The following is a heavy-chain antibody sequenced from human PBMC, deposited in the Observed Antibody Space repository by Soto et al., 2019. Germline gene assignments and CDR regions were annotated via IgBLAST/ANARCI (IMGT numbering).Heavy chain of an antibody. CDR2: IWYDGNNK. CDR1: GFTFSNYG. J-gene: IGHJ4*02. CDR3: ARGLHSLFDY. D-gene: IGHD2-21*01. V-gene: IGHV3-33*01. Sequence: ESGGGVVQPGGSLRLSCAASGFTFSNYGMHWVRQAPGKGLEWVAVIWYDGNNKYYVDSVKGRFTISRDNSNNTLYVQMTSLRAEDTAVYYCARGLHSLFDYWGQGTLVTVSS.